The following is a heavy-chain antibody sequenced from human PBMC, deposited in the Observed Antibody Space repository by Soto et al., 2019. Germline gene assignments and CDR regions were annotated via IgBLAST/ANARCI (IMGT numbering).Heavy chain of an antibody. Sequence: SGRLSFSASGFTFSSYAMSWVRQAPGKGLEWVSAISGSGGSTYYADSVKGRFTISRDNSKNTLYLQMNSLRAEDTAVYYCAKDGYSPSSGMDVWGQGTTLTVYS. CDR3: AKDGYSPSSGMDV. CDR2: ISGSGGST. V-gene: IGHV3-23*01. D-gene: IGHD5-18*01. CDR1: GFTFSSYA. J-gene: IGHJ6*02.